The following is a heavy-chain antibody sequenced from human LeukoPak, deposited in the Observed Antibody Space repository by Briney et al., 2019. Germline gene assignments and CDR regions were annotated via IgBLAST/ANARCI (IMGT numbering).Heavy chain of an antibody. Sequence: ASVKVSCKTSGYAFTSYDLNWVRQATGQGLEWMGWVNPNSGNTGYAQKFQGRVTMTMDPSISTAYMELSSLRSEDTAVYYCARRSDDYDSSAYYHWGQGTLVTVSS. J-gene: IGHJ4*02. CDR2: VNPNSGNT. V-gene: IGHV1-8*01. CDR1: GYAFTSYD. D-gene: IGHD3-22*01. CDR3: ARRSDDYDSSAYYH.